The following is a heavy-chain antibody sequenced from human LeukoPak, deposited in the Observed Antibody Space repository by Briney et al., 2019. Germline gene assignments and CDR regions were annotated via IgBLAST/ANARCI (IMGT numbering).Heavy chain of an antibody. Sequence: GASVKVSCKASGGTFSSYAISWVRQAPGQGLEGMGGIIPIFGTANYAQKFQGRVTITTDESTSTAYMELSSLRSEDTAVYYCARIAARDYYYYYYMDVWGKGTTVTVSS. CDR1: GGTFSSYA. D-gene: IGHD6-6*01. J-gene: IGHJ6*03. CDR2: IIPIFGTA. CDR3: ARIAARDYYYYYYMDV. V-gene: IGHV1-69*05.